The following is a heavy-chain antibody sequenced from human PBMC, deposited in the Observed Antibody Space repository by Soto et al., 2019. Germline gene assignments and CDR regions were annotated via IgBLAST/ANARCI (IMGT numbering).Heavy chain of an antibody. V-gene: IGHV1-69*13. CDR1: GGTFSSYA. CDR3: AILVVPAASRDV. J-gene: IGHJ6*02. Sequence: ASVKVSCKASGGTFSSYAISWVRQAPGQGLEWMGGIIPIFGTANYAQKFQGRVTITADESTSTAYMELSSLRSEDTAVYYCAILVVPAASRDVWGQGXTVTVSS. D-gene: IGHD2-2*01. CDR2: IIPIFGTA.